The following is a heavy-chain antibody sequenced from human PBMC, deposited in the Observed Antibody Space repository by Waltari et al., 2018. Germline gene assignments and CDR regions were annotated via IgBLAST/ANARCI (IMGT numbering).Heavy chain of an antibody. CDR1: GYTFTDYY. Sequence: QVQLVQSGAEVKKPGASVKVSCKASGYTFTDYYMHWVRQAPGQGLEWMGWINPNGGGTLYAQKFQGRVTITRDTSISTAYMELSRLRSDDTAVYYCASNYYDSSGYYYEDYWGQGTLVTVSS. V-gene: IGHV1-2*02. CDR3: ASNYYDSSGYYYEDY. J-gene: IGHJ4*02. CDR2: INPNGGGT. D-gene: IGHD3-22*01.